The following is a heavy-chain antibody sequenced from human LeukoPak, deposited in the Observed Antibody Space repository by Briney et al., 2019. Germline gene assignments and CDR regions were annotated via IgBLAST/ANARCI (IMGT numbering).Heavy chain of an antibody. CDR2: IYPGDSDT. D-gene: IGHD5-12*01. V-gene: IGHV5-51*01. J-gene: IGHJ6*02. CDR3: ARQIVATTYYYYGMDV. Sequence: GESLKISCKGSGYSFTRYWIGWVRQMPGKGLEWMGIIYPGDSDTRYSPSFQGQVTISADKSIGTAYLQWSSLKASDTATYYCARQIVATTYYYYGMDVWGQGTTVTVSS. CDR1: GYSFTRYW.